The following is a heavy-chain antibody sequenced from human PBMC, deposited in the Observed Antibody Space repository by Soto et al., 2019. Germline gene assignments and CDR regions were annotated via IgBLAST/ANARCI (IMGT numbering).Heavy chain of an antibody. V-gene: IGHV3-23*01. CDR2: ISGGGGTT. Sequence: EVQLLESGGGLVQPGGSLRLSCAASGFTFSSHVMNWVRQAPGKGPEWVAAISGGGGTTYYGDSVEGRFTMSRDNSKNTLYLQMNSLRADDTAVYYCARGPRAPPPHDYGMDVWGQGTTVTVSS. CDR1: GFTFSSHV. J-gene: IGHJ6*02. CDR3: ARGPRAPPPHDYGMDV.